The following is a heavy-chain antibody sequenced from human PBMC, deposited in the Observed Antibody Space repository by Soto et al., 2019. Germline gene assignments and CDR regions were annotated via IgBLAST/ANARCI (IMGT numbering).Heavy chain of an antibody. D-gene: IGHD2-21*02. V-gene: IGHV3-23*01. CDR3: AEVPEAYCGGDCYLPGYFQH. Sequence: PGGSLRLSCAASGFTFSSYAMSWVRQAPGKGLEWVSAISGSGGSTYYADSVKGRFTISRDNSKNTLYLQMNSLRAEDTAVYYCAEVPEAYCGGDCYLPGYFQHWGQGTLVTVSS. CDR2: ISGSGGST. J-gene: IGHJ1*01. CDR1: GFTFSSYA.